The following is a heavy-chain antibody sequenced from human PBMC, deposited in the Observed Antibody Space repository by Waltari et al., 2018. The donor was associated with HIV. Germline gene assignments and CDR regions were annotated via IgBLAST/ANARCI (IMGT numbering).Heavy chain of an antibody. D-gene: IGHD3-3*01. CDR3: ARDRSDDFWSGPNYGMDV. CDR1: GFDFNTYS. V-gene: IGHV3-21*06. CDR2: IRGSNTYI. Sequence: EEHLVDSGGGMVKPGESLRLSCAASGFDFNTYSMNWVRQAPGKGLEWVSSIRGSNTYIYYADSVKGRFTISRDNAKNSLYLQMSSLRAEDTAVYYCARDRSDDFWSGPNYGMDVWGQGTTVTVSS. J-gene: IGHJ6*02.